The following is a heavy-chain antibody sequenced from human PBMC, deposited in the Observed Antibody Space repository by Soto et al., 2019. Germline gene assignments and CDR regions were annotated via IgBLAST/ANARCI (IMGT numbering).Heavy chain of an antibody. V-gene: IGHV3-23*01. D-gene: IGHD2-2*01. Sequence: EVQLLESGGGLVQPGGSLRLSCAASGFTFTSYAMSWVRQAPGKGLEWVSGISSSGISTYYVDSVKGRFTISRDNSKNTLYLQMNSLRAEDTAVYYCAKLIGRYYFDYWGQGNLVTVSS. J-gene: IGHJ4*02. CDR3: AKLIGRYYFDY. CDR2: ISSSGIST. CDR1: GFTFTSYA.